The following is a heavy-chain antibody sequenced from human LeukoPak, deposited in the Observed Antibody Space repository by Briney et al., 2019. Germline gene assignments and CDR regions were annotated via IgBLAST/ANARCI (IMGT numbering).Heavy chain of an antibody. CDR1: GGSISSGGYY. CDR2: IYYSGST. J-gene: IGHJ3*02. V-gene: IGHV4-61*08. Sequence: SQTLSLTCTVSGGSISSGGYYWSWIRQPPGKGLEWIGYIYYSGSTNYNPSLKSRVTISVDTSKNQFSLKLSSVTAADTAVCYCARLGQYYYDAFDIWGQGTMVTVSS. CDR3: ARLGQYYYDAFDI. D-gene: IGHD3-10*01.